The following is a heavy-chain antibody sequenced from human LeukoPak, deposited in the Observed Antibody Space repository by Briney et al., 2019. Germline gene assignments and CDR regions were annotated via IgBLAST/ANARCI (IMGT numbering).Heavy chain of an antibody. Sequence: ASVKVSCKASGYTFIGYYVHWVRPAPGQGLEWMGWINPNSGGTNYAQKFQGRVTMTRDTSISTAYMELSRLRSDDTAVYYCARYVMGLDFWGQGTLVTVSS. V-gene: IGHV1-2*02. CDR1: GYTFIGYY. J-gene: IGHJ4*02. CDR3: ARYVMGLDF. D-gene: IGHD2-8*01. CDR2: INPNSGGT.